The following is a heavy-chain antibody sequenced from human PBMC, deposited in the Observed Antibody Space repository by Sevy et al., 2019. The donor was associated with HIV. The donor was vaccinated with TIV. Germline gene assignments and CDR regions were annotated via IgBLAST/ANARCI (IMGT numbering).Heavy chain of an antibody. CDR2: IKQDGSEK. CDR3: ARAMGYDFWSGYYAVDPANIDY. J-gene: IGHJ4*02. V-gene: IGHV3-7*01. Sequence: GGSLRLSCAASGFTFSSYWMSWVRQAPGKGLEWVANIKQDGSEKYYVTSVKGRFTISRDNAKNSLYLQMNSLRAEDTAVYYCARAMGYDFWSGYYAVDPANIDYWGQGTLVTVSS. D-gene: IGHD3-3*01. CDR1: GFTFSSYW.